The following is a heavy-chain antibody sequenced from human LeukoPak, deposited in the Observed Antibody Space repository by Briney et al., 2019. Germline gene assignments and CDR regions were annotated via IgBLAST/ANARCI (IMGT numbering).Heavy chain of an antibody. CDR2: INPNSGGT. J-gene: IGHJ6*03. CDR1: GYTFTGYY. Sequence: ASVKVSCKASGYTFTGYYMHWVRQAPGQGLEWMVRINPNSGGTNYAQKFQGRVTMTRDASISTAYMELSRLRSDDTAVYYCARDGLLWFGELLNYYMDVWGKGTTVTVSS. V-gene: IGHV1-2*06. D-gene: IGHD3-10*01. CDR3: ARDGLLWFGELLNYYMDV.